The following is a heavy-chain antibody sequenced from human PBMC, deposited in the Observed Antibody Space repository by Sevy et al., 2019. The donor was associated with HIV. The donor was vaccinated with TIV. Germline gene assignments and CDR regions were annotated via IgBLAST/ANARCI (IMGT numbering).Heavy chain of an antibody. D-gene: IGHD6-19*01. Sequence: SENLSLTCTVSGGSISSYYWSWIRQPPGKRLEWIGYIYYSGSTNYNPSLKSRVTISVDTSKNQFSPKLSSVTAADTAVSYCARVSWYTSGWYWFEPWGQGTLVTVSS. CDR3: ARVSWYTSGWYWFEP. CDR1: GGSISSYY. J-gene: IGHJ5*02. V-gene: IGHV4-59*08. CDR2: IYYSGST.